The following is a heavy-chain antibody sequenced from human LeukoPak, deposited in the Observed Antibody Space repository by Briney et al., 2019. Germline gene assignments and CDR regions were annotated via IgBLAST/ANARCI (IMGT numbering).Heavy chain of an antibody. V-gene: IGHV4-61*02. CDR3: ARELGSTSFRYYYYYYYMDV. CDR2: IYTSGST. CDR1: GGSISSGSYY. D-gene: IGHD2-2*01. Sequence: SQTLSLTCTVSGGSISSGSYYWSWTRQPAGKGLEWIGRIYTSGSTNYNPSLKSRVTISVDTSKNQFSLKLSSVTAADTAVYYCARELGSTSFRYYYYYYYMDVWGKGTTVTVSS. J-gene: IGHJ6*03.